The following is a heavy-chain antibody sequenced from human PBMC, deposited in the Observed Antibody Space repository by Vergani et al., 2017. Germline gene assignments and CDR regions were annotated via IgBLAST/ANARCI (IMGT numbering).Heavy chain of an antibody. J-gene: IGHJ4*02. V-gene: IGHV5-51*01. D-gene: IGHD1-26*01. CDR3: ARLGNSILVGATNFDY. Sequence: EVPLVPSGAAVKTPGESLTISCTCSGYSFTSYWIGWVRQMPGKGLERMGIIYPGYTDTRYSTSFHGQVTISADKSISTAYLQWSSLKAADTAMYYCARLGNSILVGATNFDYWGQGTLVTVSS. CDR1: GYSFTSYW. CDR2: IYPGYTDT.